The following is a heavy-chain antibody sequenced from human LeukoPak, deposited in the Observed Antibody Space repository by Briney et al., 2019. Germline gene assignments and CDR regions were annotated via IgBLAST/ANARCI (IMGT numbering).Heavy chain of an antibody. Sequence: QPGRSLRLSCAASGFTVSSNYMSWVRQAPGKGLEWVSVIYSGGSTYYADSVKGRFTISRDNSKNTLYLQMNSLRAKDTAVYYCARDRTTVTTYGGMDVWGQGTTVTVSS. V-gene: IGHV3-66*01. D-gene: IGHD4-17*01. CDR1: GFTVSSNY. CDR2: IYSGGST. CDR3: ARDRTTVTTYGGMDV. J-gene: IGHJ6*02.